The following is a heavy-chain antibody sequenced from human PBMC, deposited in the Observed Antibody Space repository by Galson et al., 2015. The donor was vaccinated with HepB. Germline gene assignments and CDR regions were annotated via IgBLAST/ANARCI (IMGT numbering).Heavy chain of an antibody. CDR2: IKSNSGDT. Sequence: SVKVSCKVSGYTSTGYYIHWVRQAPGQGLEWMGRIKSNSGDTNYAQKFQGRVTMTRDTSISTAYMELSRLRSDDTAVYFCARETILVMVFGSDGMDVWGQGTTVIVSS. V-gene: IGHV1-2*06. D-gene: IGHD2-8*01. J-gene: IGHJ6*02. CDR1: GYTSTGYY. CDR3: ARETILVMVFGSDGMDV.